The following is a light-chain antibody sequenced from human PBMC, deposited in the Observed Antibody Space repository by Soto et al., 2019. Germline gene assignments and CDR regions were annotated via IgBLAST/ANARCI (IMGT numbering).Light chain of an antibody. V-gene: IGLV2-14*01. CDR1: SSDVGRYNT. CDR3: NSLRVNHLYV. Sequence: HSVLTQPAFVSGSPGQTITISCTGTSSDVGRYNTVSWYQHHPGKAPKFIIYEVTHRPAGISDRFSASKSGNTASLTISGLQAEDEADYYCNSLRVNHLYVFGSGTKVTVL. J-gene: IGLJ1*01. CDR2: EVT.